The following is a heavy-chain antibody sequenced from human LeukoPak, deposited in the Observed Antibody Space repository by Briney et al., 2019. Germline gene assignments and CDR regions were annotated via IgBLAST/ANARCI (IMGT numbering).Heavy chain of an antibody. CDR3: AKDLRSSSWYNWFDP. Sequence: GGSLRLSCAASAFTFNTSGMSWVRQTPGRGLEWVSSINGGGGSKYYADSVKGRFTISRDNSKNTLYLQMNSLRAEDTAVYYCAKDLRSSSWYNWFDPWGQGTLVTVSS. V-gene: IGHV3-23*01. D-gene: IGHD6-13*01. J-gene: IGHJ5*02. CDR2: INGGGGSK. CDR1: AFTFNTSG.